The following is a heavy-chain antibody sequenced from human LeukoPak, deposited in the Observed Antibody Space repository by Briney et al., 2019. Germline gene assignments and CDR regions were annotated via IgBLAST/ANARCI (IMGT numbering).Heavy chain of an antibody. Sequence: SETLSLTCTVSGGSISSYYWSWIRQPPGKGLEWIGYIYYSGSTNYNPSLKSRVTISVDTSKNQFSLKLSSVTAADTAVYYCARVTYYDSSGYPYYYYYMDVWGKGTTVTISS. CDR2: IYYSGST. J-gene: IGHJ6*03. V-gene: IGHV4-59*01. D-gene: IGHD3-22*01. CDR1: GGSISSYY. CDR3: ARVTYYDSSGYPYYYYYMDV.